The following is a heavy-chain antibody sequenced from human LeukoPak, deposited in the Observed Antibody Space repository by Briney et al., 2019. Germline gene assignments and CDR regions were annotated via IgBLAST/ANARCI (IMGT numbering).Heavy chain of an antibody. V-gene: IGHV3-9*01. CDR3: AKGSLGLWFGELLPLLDY. CDR2: IGWNSGSI. CDR1: GFIFSAYW. Sequence: GGSLRLSCVGSGFIFSAYWMAWVRQAPGGGLEWVSGIGWNSGSIGYADSVKGRFTISRDNAKNSLYLQMNSLRAEDTALYYCAKGSLGLWFGELLPLLDYWGQGTLVTVSS. D-gene: IGHD3-10*01. J-gene: IGHJ4*02.